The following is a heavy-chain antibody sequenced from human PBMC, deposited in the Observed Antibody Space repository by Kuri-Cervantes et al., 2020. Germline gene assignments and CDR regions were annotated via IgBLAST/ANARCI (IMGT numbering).Heavy chain of an antibody. V-gene: IGHV4-39*01. J-gene: IGHJ4*02. CDR2: IFYVGST. CDR1: GGSISSSSHY. Sequence: SETLSLTCTVSGGSISSSSHYWVWIRQSPGKGLEWIGSIFYVGSTYYNPSLKSRLTISVDTAKNQFALNLSSVTAADTAVYYCVRQEGNLLAIFDYWGQGVLVTVSS. CDR3: VRQEGNLLAIFDY. D-gene: IGHD2/OR15-2a*01.